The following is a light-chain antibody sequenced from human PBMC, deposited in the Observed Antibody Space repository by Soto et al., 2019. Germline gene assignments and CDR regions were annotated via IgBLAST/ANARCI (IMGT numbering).Light chain of an antibody. Sequence: EIVLTQSPGTLSLSPGERATLSCRASQSVSSNYLAWFQQKPGRAPRLLIYGASSRATGSPDRFSGSGSGTDFTLTISRLEPEDFAVYYCQQYGSSPTYTFGQGTKLEI. J-gene: IGKJ2*01. CDR3: QQYGSSPTYT. V-gene: IGKV3-20*01. CDR2: GAS. CDR1: QSVSSNY.